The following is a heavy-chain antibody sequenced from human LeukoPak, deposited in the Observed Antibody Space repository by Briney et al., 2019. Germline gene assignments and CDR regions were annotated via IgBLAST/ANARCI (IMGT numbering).Heavy chain of an antibody. CDR1: GFTFSNYG. V-gene: IGHV3-30*19. J-gene: IGHJ4*02. CDR2: ISYDGSNK. CDR3: ASDSDYYDSSGPIDY. D-gene: IGHD3-22*01. Sequence: PGGSLRLSCVASGFTFSNYGMHWVRQAPGKGLEWVAIISYDGSNKYYADSVKGRFTISRDNSKNTLYLQMNSLSAEDTAVYYCASDSDYYDSSGPIDYWGQGTLVTVSS.